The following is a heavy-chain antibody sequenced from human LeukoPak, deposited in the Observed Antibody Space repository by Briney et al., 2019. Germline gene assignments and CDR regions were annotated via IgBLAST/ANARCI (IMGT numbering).Heavy chain of an antibody. J-gene: IGHJ5*02. V-gene: IGHV3-53*01. D-gene: IGHD6-19*01. CDR2: THSNGRT. Sequence: GGSLRLSCAASGFTVSSNYMSWVRQAPGKGLEWVSDTHSNGRTYYADSVKGRFTISRDISKNTLYLQMNSLRAEDTAVYYCARDFQWLVSAWFDPWGQGTLVTVSS. CDR3: ARDFQWLVSAWFDP. CDR1: GFTVSSNY.